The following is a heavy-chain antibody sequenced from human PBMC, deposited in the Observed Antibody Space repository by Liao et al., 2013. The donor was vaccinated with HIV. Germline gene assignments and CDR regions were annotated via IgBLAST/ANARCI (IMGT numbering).Heavy chain of an antibody. CDR1: GGSLSGHY. CDR2: INHAGRT. V-gene: IGHV4-34*01. CDR3: AKDPYYNY. J-gene: IGHJ4*02. D-gene: IGHD3-22*01. Sequence: QAQLQQWGAGLLKPSETLSLTCTVYGGSLSGHYWTWIRQPPGKGLEWIGEINHAGRTNYNPSLTSRVTISGDTSKNQFSLRLSSVTAADTAVYYCAKDPYYNYWGQGTLVTVSS.